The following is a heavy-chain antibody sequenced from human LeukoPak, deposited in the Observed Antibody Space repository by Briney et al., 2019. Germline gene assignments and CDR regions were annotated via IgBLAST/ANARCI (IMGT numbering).Heavy chain of an antibody. V-gene: IGHV1-8*01. CDR3: ARGPRDDP. CDR2: VHPNTGNT. J-gene: IGHJ5*02. Sequence: ASVKVSCKTSGYPFTTYEINWVRQAAGQGLEWMGWVHPNTGNTAYAQRFQGRVTMTRDTSISTTNMELSSLASNDRAVYFCARGPRDDPWGQGTLVTVSS. CDR1: GYPFTTYE.